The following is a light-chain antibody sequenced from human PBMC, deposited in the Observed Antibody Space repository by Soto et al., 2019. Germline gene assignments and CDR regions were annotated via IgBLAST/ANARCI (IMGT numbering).Light chain of an antibody. CDR1: QSLSHNY. CDR3: QQYSSSPYT. CDR2: AAS. J-gene: IGKJ2*01. Sequence: EVVLTQSPCTLSLSPGERATLSCRASQSLSHNYLVWYQQKPGQAHRLLVYAASSRATGIPERFSGSGSGTDFTLTISRLEPEDFAVYYCQQYSSSPYTSGQGTKLEI. V-gene: IGKV3-20*01.